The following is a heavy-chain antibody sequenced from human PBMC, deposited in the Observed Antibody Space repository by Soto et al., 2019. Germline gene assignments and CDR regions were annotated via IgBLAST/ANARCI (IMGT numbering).Heavy chain of an antibody. CDR3: ARHTYYYDSSGYYGYYFDY. CDR2: IYYSGST. D-gene: IGHD3-22*01. Sequence: QVQLQESGPGLVKPSQTLSLTCTVSGGSISSGGYYWSWIRQHPGKGLEWIGYIYYSGSTYYNQSLKSRVTISVDTSKNQFSLKLSSVTAADTAVYYCARHTYYYDSSGYYGYYFDYWGQGTLVTVSS. V-gene: IGHV4-31*03. CDR1: GGSISSGGYY. J-gene: IGHJ4*02.